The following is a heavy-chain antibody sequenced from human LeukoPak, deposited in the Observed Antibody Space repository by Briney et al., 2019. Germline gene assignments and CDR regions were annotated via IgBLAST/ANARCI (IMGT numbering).Heavy chain of an antibody. CDR3: ARADYYDSSGYNDY. J-gene: IGHJ4*02. D-gene: IGHD3-22*01. CDR2: IYTGGST. V-gene: IGHV3-53*01. Sequence: PGGSLRLSCAASGFTVSSNYMTWVRQAPGKGLEWVSFIYTGGSTYYADSVKGRFTISRDNSKNTLYLQMTSLRAEDTAVYYCARADYYDSSGYNDYWGQGTLVTVSS. CDR1: GFTVSSNY.